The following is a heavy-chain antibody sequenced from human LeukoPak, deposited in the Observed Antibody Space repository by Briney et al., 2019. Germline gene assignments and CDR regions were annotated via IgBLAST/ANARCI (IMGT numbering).Heavy chain of an antibody. CDR3: ARVTRIAVAGTDY. CDR1: GFTFSSYS. J-gene: IGHJ4*02. Sequence: GGSLGLSCAASGFTFSSYSMNWVRQAPGKGLEWVSSISSSSSYIYYADSVKGRFTISRDNAKNSLYLQMNSLRAEDTAVYYCARVTRIAVAGTDYWGQGTLVTVSS. CDR2: ISSSSSYI. V-gene: IGHV3-21*01. D-gene: IGHD6-19*01.